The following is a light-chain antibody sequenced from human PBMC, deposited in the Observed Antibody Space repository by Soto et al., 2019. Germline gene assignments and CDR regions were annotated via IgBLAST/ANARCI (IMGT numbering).Light chain of an antibody. CDR3: PQYNNWPPIT. J-gene: IGKJ5*01. V-gene: IGKV3-11*01. Sequence: EIVLTQSPATLSLSPGERATLSCRASQSVSSYLAWYQQKPGQAPRLLIYDASNRATGIPARYSGSGSGTEFTLTISSLQSEDFAVYYCPQYNNWPPITFGQGTRLEI. CDR1: QSVSSY. CDR2: DAS.